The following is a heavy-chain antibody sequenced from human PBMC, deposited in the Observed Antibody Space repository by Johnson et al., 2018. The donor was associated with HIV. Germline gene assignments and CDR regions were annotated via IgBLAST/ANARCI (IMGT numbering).Heavy chain of an antibody. D-gene: IGHD3-3*01. J-gene: IGHJ3*02. CDR2: ISWNSGSI. V-gene: IGHV3-9*03. CDR3: ARALGYYDFWSGYYHDAFDI. CDR1: GFTFDDYA. Sequence: VQLVESGGGVVQPGRSLRLSCVASGFTFDDYAMHWVRQAPGKGLEWVSGISWNSGSIGYADSVKGRFTISRDNSKNTLYLQMGSLRAEDMAVYYCARALGYYDFWSGYYHDAFDIWGQGTMVTVSS.